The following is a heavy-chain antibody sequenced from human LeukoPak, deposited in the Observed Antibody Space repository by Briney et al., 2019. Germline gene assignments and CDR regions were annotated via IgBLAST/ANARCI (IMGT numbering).Heavy chain of an antibody. J-gene: IGHJ4*02. CDR1: GYTFTSYG. CDR2: ISAYNGNT. Sequence: ASVKVSCKASGYTFTSYGISWVRQAPGQGLEWMGWISAYNGNTNYAQKLQGRVTMTTDTSTSTAYMELWSLRSDDTAVYYCASLNYYDSSGSLDYWGQGTLVTVSS. CDR3: ASLNYYDSSGSLDY. V-gene: IGHV1-18*01. D-gene: IGHD3-22*01.